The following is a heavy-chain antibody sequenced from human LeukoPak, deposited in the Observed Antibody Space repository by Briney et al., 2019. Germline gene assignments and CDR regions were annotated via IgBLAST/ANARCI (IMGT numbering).Heavy chain of an antibody. V-gene: IGHV1-2*02. CDR3: ARHDGSGSYYLY. D-gene: IGHD3-10*01. CDR2: INPNGGGT. Sequence: GASVKVSCKASGYTFTGYYIHWVRQAPGQGLEWMGWINPNGGGTNYAQKFQGRVTMTRDTSISTAYMELSRLTSDDTAVYHCARHDGSGSYYLYWGQGTLVTVSS. J-gene: IGHJ4*02. CDR1: GYTFTGYY.